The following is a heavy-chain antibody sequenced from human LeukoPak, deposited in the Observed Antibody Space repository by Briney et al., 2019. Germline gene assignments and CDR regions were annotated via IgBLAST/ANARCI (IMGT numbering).Heavy chain of an antibody. Sequence: PSGTLSLTCAVYGGSFSGYYWSWIRQPPGKGLEWFGEINHSGSTNYNPSLKSRVTISVDTSKNQFSLKLSSVTAADTAVYYCARASITSYYDFWSGGGYYYYMDVWGKGTTVTVSS. CDR2: INHSGST. CDR3: ARASITSYYDFWSGGGYYYYMDV. J-gene: IGHJ6*03. V-gene: IGHV4-34*01. D-gene: IGHD3-3*01. CDR1: GGSFSGYY.